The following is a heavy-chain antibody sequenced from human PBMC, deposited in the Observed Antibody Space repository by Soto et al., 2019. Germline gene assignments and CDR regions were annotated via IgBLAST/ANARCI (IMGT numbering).Heavy chain of an antibody. D-gene: IGHD6-13*01. CDR3: ARSGHSVEAAV. Sequence: SETLSLTCTVSGASMENHYGNWIRQPPGKGLEYIGYMFYTGRADYNASFTSRVTMSVDTSNNQFSLKLRSVSAADTAVYYCARSGHSVEAAVWGRGIQVTGSS. V-gene: IGHV4-59*11. CDR1: GASMENHY. CDR2: MFYTGRA. J-gene: IGHJ4*02.